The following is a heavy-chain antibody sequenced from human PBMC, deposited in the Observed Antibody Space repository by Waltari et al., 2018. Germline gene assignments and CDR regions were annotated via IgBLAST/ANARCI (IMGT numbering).Heavy chain of an antibody. CDR1: GFIFGDYA. J-gene: IGHJ5*01. D-gene: IGHD3-10*01. V-gene: IGHV3-49*03. CDR3: ARDGLTVGYGSWFAS. CDR2: IRSTAYGGTT. Sequence: EVQLVESGGGLVQPGRSLRLACTASGFIFGDYAMSWFRQAPGKGLEWVGFIRSTAYGGTTEYGESGRGRVTISRDDSKGPAYLQMSSLRTEDPALYYCARDGLTVGYGSWFASWGQGNLVTVSS.